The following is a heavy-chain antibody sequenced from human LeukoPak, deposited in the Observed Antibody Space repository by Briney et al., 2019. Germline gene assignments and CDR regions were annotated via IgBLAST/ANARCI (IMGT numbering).Heavy chain of an antibody. V-gene: IGHV3-23*01. CDR3: AKEEGGAFDI. D-gene: IGHD3-16*01. Sequence: PGGSLRLSCAASGFTLSSYAMSWVRQAPGKGLEWVSVISGSGGSTYYAASVKGRFTISRDNSKSMRYLQMNSLRAEDTAVYYCAKEEGGAFDIWGEGTMVTVSS. CDR2: ISGSGGST. J-gene: IGHJ3*02. CDR1: GFTLSSYA.